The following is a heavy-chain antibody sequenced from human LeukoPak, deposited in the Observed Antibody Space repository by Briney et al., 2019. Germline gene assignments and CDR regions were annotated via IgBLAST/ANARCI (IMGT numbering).Heavy chain of an antibody. CDR2: ISWNSGSI. D-gene: IGHD5-24*01. V-gene: IGHV3-9*01. J-gene: IGHJ4*02. CDR1: GFTFDDYA. CDR3: ARSDGYNPFDY. Sequence: GGSLRLSCAASGFTFDDYAMHWVRQAPGKGLEWVSGISWNSGSIGYADSVKGRFTISRDNAKNSLYLQMNSLRAEDTAVYYCARSDGYNPFDYWGQGTLVTVSS.